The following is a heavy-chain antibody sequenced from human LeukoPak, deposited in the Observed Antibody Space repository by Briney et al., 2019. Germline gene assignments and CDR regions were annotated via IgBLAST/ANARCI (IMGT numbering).Heavy chain of an antibody. V-gene: IGHV4-59*01. D-gene: IGHD3-16*02. CDR3: ARGQRLGELSFDY. CDR2: IYYSGST. J-gene: IGHJ4*02. Sequence: SETLSLTCTVSGGSISSYYWSWIRQPPGKGLEWIGYIYYSGSTNYNPSLKSRVTISVDTSENQFSLKLSSVTAADTAVYYCARGQRLGELSFDYWGQGTLVTVSS. CDR1: GGSISSYY.